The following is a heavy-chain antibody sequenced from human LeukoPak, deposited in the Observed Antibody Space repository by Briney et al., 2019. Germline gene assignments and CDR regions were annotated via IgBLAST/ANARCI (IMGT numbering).Heavy chain of an antibody. J-gene: IGHJ4*02. CDR2: ISPTAKTI. V-gene: IGHV3-48*01. D-gene: IGHD4-11*01. Sequence: GGSLRLSCVASEFAFITYSMNWVRLAPGKGLEWLSYISPTAKTIYYADSVRGRFTVSRDNAKNSLFLQMNNLRVEDTALYYCARGSDPRDYRSSPFDSWGQGTLVTVSS. CDR3: ARGSDPRDYRSSPFDS. CDR1: EFAFITYS.